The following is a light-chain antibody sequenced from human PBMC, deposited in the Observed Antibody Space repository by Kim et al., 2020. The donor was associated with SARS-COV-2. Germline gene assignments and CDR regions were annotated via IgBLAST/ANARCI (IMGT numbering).Light chain of an antibody. V-gene: IGKV3-15*01. Sequence: VSPGERAPLSCRASQSVNNNLAWYQQKPGQAPRLLIYGASTRATGIPARFTGSGSGTELTLTISSLQSEDFAVYYCQQYNAWPLTFGGGTKVDIK. CDR1: QSVNNN. CDR3: QQYNAWPLT. J-gene: IGKJ4*01. CDR2: GAS.